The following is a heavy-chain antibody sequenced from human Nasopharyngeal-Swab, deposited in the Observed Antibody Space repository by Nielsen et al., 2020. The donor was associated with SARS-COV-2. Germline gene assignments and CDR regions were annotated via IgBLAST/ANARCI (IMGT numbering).Heavy chain of an antibody. CDR2: ISYDGSNK. Sequence: GESLKISCAASGFTFSSYAMHWVRQAPGKGLEWVAVISYDGSNKYYADSVKGRFTISRDNSKNTLYLQMNSLRAEDTAVYYYARDPGGGMDVWGQGTTVTVSS. CDR3: ARDPGGGMDV. V-gene: IGHV3-30-3*01. J-gene: IGHJ6*02. CDR1: GFTFSSYA.